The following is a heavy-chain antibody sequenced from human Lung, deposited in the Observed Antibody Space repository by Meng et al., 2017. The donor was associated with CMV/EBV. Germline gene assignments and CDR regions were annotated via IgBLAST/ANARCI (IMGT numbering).Heavy chain of an antibody. J-gene: IGHJ6*01. CDR1: GFSFSTYA. V-gene: IGHV3-30*01. D-gene: IGHD3-3*01. CDR2: ISFDGTNK. CDR3: ARGSKIYFGSEWYGPFGRHFYGLGV. Sequence: GGSLRLXCVASGFSFSTYAVHWVRQAPDKGLEWVAVISFDGTNKYYGDSVKGRFTVSRDNSQNTLYLQMNSLRTEDTAMYYCARGSKIYFGSEWYGPFGRHFYGLGVWGQGNXVTGAS.